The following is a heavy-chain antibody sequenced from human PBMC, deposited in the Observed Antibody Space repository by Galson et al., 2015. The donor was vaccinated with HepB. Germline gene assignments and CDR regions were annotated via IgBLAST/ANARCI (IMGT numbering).Heavy chain of an antibody. CDR1: GFTFSSYA. CDR3: VKDNLGYSSRYYYGMDV. D-gene: IGHD5-18*01. V-gene: IGHV3-30-3*01. J-gene: IGHJ6*02. CDR2: ISYDGSNK. Sequence: SLRLSCAASGFTFSSYAMHWVRQAPGKRLEWVAVISYDGSNKYYADSVKGRFTISRDNSKNTLYLQMNSLRAEDTAVYYCVKDNLGYSSRYYYGMDVWGQGTTVTVSS.